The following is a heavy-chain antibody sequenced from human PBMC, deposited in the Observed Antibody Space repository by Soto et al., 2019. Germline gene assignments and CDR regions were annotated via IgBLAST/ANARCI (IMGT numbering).Heavy chain of an antibody. J-gene: IGHJ5*02. D-gene: IGHD3-10*01. CDR1: GYTFTNYE. CDR2: MNPGSGNT. CDR3: ARMAASGSLNWFDP. Sequence: QVQLVQSGAEVKKPGASVKVSCKASGYTFTNYEINWVRQATGQGLEWMGWMNPGSGNTGYAHKFQGRVTMTRNISISTAYMELSRLGSDDTAIYYCARMAASGSLNWFDPCGQGTLVTVSS. V-gene: IGHV1-8*01.